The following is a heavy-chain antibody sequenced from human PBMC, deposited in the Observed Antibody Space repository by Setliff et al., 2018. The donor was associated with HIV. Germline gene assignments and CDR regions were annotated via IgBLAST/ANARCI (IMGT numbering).Heavy chain of an antibody. J-gene: IGHJ3*02. Sequence: LRLSCAASGFTFSSYAMHWVRQAPGKGLEYVSAISSNGGSTYYANSVKGRFTISRDNSKNTLYLQMGSLRAEDMAVYYCARDQGYYYGSGSPLAFDIWGQGTMVTVSS. CDR3: ARDQGYYYGSGSPLAFDI. D-gene: IGHD3-10*01. V-gene: IGHV3-64*01. CDR2: ISSNGGST. CDR1: GFTFSSYA.